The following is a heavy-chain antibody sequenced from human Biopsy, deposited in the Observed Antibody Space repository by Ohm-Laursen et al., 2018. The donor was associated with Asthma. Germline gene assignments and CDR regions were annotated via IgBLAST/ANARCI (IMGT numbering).Heavy chain of an antibody. CDR2: ISGSGDRT. CDR1: GLTFSSFA. V-gene: IGHV3-23*01. CDR3: AKGAGSGSYHFFHFDS. J-gene: IGHJ4*02. Sequence: SLRLSCAASGLTFSSFAMTWVRLSPGKGPEWVAGISGSGDRTDYGDSVKGRFTISRDNSKNTLFLQMSSLRADDTAVYYCAKGAGSGSYHFFHFDSWGQGTPVTVSS. D-gene: IGHD3-10*01.